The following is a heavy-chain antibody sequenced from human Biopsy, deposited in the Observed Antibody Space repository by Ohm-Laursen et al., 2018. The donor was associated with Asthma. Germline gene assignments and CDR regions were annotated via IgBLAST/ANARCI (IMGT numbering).Heavy chain of an antibody. CDR2: ISSSSSYI. D-gene: IGHD1-1*01. CDR1: GFTFSSYS. V-gene: IGHV3-21*01. Sequence: SLRLSCSASGFTFSSYSMNWVRQAPGKGLEWVSSISSSSSYIYYADSVKGRFTISRDNAKNSLYLQMNSLRAEDTAVYYCARVWQMEKLDEGGQGTLVTVSS. CDR3: ARVWQMEKLDE. J-gene: IGHJ4*02.